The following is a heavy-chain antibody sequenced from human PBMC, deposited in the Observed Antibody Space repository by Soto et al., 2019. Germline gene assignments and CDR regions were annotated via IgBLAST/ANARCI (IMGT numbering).Heavy chain of an antibody. Sequence: SGPTLVNPTQPLTLTCTFSGFSLSTSGMRVSWIRQPPGKALEWLARIDWDDDKFYSTSQKTRLTISKDTSKNQVVLTMTNMDPVDTATYYCARSDYGDYVGAFDIWGQGTMVTVSS. CDR1: GFSLSTSGMR. D-gene: IGHD4-17*01. V-gene: IGHV2-70*04. CDR2: IDWDDDK. J-gene: IGHJ3*02. CDR3: ARSDYGDYVGAFDI.